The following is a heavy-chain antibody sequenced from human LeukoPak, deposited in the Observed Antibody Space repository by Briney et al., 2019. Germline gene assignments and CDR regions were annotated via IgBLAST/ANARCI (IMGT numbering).Heavy chain of an antibody. Sequence: SETLSLTCAVYGGSFSGYYWSWIRQPPGKGLEWIGEINHSGSTNYNPSLKSRVTISVDTSKNQFSLKLSSVTAADTAVYYCAREGHRRDGYPTYYFDYWGQGTLVTVSS. CDR1: GGSFSGYY. CDR2: INHSGST. D-gene: IGHD5-24*01. CDR3: AREGHRRDGYPTYYFDY. V-gene: IGHV4-34*01. J-gene: IGHJ4*02.